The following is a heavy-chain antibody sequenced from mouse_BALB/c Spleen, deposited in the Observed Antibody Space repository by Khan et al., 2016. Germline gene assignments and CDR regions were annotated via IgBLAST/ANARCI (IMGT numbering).Heavy chain of an antibody. Sequence: EVQLQESGGGLVQPKGSLKLSCAASGFTFNTYAMNWVRQAPGKGLEWVARIRSKSNNYATYYADSVKDRFTISRDDSQSMLYLQMNNLKTEDTAMDYCVRQRYYFDYWGQGTTHTVSS. CDR1: GFTFNTYA. CDR2: IRSKSNNYAT. V-gene: IGHV10-1*02. CDR3: VRQRYYFDY. J-gene: IGHJ2*01.